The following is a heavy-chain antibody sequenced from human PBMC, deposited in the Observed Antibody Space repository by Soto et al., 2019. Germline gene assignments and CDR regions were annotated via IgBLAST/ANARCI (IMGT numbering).Heavy chain of an antibody. CDR2: FDPEDGET. Sequence: ASVKVSCKVSGYTLTELSMHWVRQAPGKGLEWMGGFDPEDGETIYAQKFQGRVTMTEDKSTEPAYMELRSLGSEDTAVYYCATDLLVVPAAYQVYDYWGQGTLVTVSS. J-gene: IGHJ4*02. D-gene: IGHD2-2*01. CDR1: GYTLTELS. CDR3: ATDLLVVPAAYQVYDY. V-gene: IGHV1-24*01.